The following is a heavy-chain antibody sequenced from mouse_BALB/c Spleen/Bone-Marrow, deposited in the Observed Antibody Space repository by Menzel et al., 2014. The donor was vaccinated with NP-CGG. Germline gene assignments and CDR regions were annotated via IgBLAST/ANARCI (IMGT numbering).Heavy chain of an antibody. CDR1: GFSLTSYG. Sequence: VHLVESGPGLVAPSQSLSITCTVSGFSLTSYGVHWVRQPPGKGLEWLGVIWAGGSTNYNSALMSRLSISKDNSKSQVFLKMNSLQTDDTAMYYCARDRYGNYLYYAMDYWGQGTSVTVSS. J-gene: IGHJ4*01. D-gene: IGHD2-10*02. V-gene: IGHV2-9*02. CDR3: ARDRYGNYLYYAMDY. CDR2: IWAGGST.